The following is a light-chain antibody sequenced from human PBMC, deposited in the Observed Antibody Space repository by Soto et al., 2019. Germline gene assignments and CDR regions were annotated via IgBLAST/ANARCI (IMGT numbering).Light chain of an antibody. Sequence: QSLLTQPRSVSGSPGQSVTIFCTGTSSDVGGYNYVSWYQQHPGKAPKLMIFDVSERPSGVPDRFSGSKSGNTASLTISGLQAEDEADYYCCSYAGSYTYVFGTGTKVTVL. J-gene: IGLJ1*01. CDR1: SSDVGGYNY. CDR3: CSYAGSYTYV. CDR2: DVS. V-gene: IGLV2-11*01.